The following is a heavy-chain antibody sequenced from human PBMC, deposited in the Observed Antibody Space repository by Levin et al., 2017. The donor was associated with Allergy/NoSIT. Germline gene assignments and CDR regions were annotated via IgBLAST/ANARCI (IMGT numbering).Heavy chain of an antibody. CDR2: VNPYNDNT. J-gene: IGHJ4*02. V-gene: IGHV1-18*01. Sequence: GASVKVSCKASGYTFSTYGISWVRQAPGQGLEWMGWVNPYNDNTDYAQKFQGRVTMTRDTSTSTAYMELRSLRSDDTAVYFCARDRSSSDYWGQGTLVTVSS. D-gene: IGHD6-6*01. CDR3: ARDRSSSDY. CDR1: GYTFSTYG.